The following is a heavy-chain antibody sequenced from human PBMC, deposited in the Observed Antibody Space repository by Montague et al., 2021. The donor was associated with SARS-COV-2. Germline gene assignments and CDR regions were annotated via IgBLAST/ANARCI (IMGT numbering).Heavy chain of an antibody. CDR3: ASVGSGYKYGWTHQ. V-gene: IGHV4-59*01. Sequence: SETLSLTCVVPGVSISSSYWSWIRQSPAKGLEWIGNSYYTGSNKYNPSLQSRVTILVETSGSKVSLNLRSVTAADTAIYYCASVGSGYKYGWTHQWGQGIPVTVSS. CDR1: GVSISSSY. J-gene: IGHJ4*02. D-gene: IGHD5-18*01. CDR2: SYYTGSN.